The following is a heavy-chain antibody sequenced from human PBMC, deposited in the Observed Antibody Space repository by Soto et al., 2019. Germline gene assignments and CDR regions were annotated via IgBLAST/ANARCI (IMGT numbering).Heavy chain of an antibody. CDR3: ARASRIRYFDWLFPQELNWFDP. Sequence: SVKVSCKASGGTFSSYAISWVRQAPGQGLEWMGGIIPIFGTANYAQKFQGRVTITADESTSTAYMELSSLRSEDTAVYYCARASRIRYFDWLFPQELNWFDPWGQGTLVTVSS. CDR1: GGTFSSYA. D-gene: IGHD3-9*01. CDR2: IIPIFGTA. V-gene: IGHV1-69*13. J-gene: IGHJ5*02.